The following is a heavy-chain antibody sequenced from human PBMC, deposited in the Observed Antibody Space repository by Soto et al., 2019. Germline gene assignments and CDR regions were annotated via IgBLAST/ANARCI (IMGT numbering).Heavy chain of an antibody. Sequence: PSETLSLTCTVSGGSISSYYWSWIRQPAGKGLEWIGRIYTSGSTNYNPSLKSRVTMSVDTSKNQFSLKLSSVTAADTAVYYCGIARRPPRVRGVYDAFDIWGQGTMVTVSS. CDR1: GGSISSYY. CDR3: GIARRPPRVRGVYDAFDI. V-gene: IGHV4-4*07. CDR2: IYTSGST. D-gene: IGHD3-10*01. J-gene: IGHJ3*02.